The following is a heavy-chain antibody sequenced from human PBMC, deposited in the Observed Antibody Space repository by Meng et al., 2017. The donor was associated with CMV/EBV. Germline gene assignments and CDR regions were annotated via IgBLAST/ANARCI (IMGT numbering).Heavy chain of an antibody. CDR1: GFTFSDNY. CDR2: ISSSGGKI. CDR3: ARDPVVSSTPGEWNY. V-gene: IGHV3-11*04. Sequence: SGFTFSDNYMPWTRQARGKGLEWVSYISSSGGKISYADSVKGRFTISRDNAKISLYLQMNSLRAEDTAVYYCARDPVVSSTPGEWNYWGQGTLVTVSS. J-gene: IGHJ4*02. D-gene: IGHD2-2*01.